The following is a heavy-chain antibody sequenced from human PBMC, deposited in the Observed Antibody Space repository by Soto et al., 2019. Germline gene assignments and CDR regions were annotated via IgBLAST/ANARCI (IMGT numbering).Heavy chain of an antibody. CDR2: TYYRSKWYN. J-gene: IGHJ4*02. V-gene: IGHV6-1*01. D-gene: IGHD3-22*01. CDR1: GDSVSSNSAA. CDR3: ARDTWYYDSSGYYSYFDY. Sequence: PSQTLSLTCAISGDSVSSNSAAWNWIRQSPSRGLEWLGRTYYRSKWYNDYAVSVKSRITINPDTSKNQFSLQLNSVTPEDTAVYYCARDTWYYDSSGYYSYFDYWGQGTLVTVSS.